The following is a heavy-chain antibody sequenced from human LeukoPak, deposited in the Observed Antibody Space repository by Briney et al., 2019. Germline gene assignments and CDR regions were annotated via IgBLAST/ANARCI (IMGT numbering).Heavy chain of an antibody. CDR2: INPNSGGT. J-gene: IGHJ6*03. CDR1: GYTFTGYY. D-gene: IGHD6-13*01. CDR3: ARGSSSWYLTYYYYYMDV. V-gene: IGHV1-2*02. Sequence: GASVKVSCKASGYTFTGYYMHWVRQAPGQGLEWMGWINPNSGGTNYAQKSQGRVTMTRDTSISTAYMELSRLRSDDTAVYYCARGSSSWYLTYYYYYMDVWGKGTTVTVSS.